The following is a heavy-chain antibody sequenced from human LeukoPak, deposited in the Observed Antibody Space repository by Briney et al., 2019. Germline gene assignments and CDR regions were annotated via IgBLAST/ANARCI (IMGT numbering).Heavy chain of an antibody. Sequence: TGGSLRLSCAASGFTFSSYGMHWVRQAPGMGLEWVAFIRYDGSNKYYADSVKGRFTISRDNSKNTLYLQMNSLRAEDTAVYYCGRDQMRPGYWGQGILVSVSS. V-gene: IGHV3-30*02. CDR2: IRYDGSNK. J-gene: IGHJ4*02. CDR3: GRDQMRPGY. CDR1: GFTFSSYG.